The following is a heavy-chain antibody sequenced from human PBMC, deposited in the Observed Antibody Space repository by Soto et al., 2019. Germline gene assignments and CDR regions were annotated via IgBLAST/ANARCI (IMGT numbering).Heavy chain of an antibody. Sequence: ASVKVSCKASGYSFTDYHIHWVRQAPGQGLEWLGRINPKSGGTSTAQKFQGWVTMTTDTSISTASMELTRLTSDDTAIYYCARGDSTDCSNGVCSFFYNHGMDAWGQGTRVTVSS. CDR1: GYSFTDYH. CDR2: INPKSGGT. D-gene: IGHD2-8*01. V-gene: IGHV1-2*04. J-gene: IGHJ6*02. CDR3: ARGDSTDCSNGVCSFFYNHGMDA.